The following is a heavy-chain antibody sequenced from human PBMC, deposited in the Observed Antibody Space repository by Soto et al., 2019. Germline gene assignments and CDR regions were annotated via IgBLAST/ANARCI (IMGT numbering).Heavy chain of an antibody. V-gene: IGHV2-5*02. J-gene: IGHJ4*02. CDR2: IYWDDDK. D-gene: IGHD3-3*01. CDR3: AHRVLRTVFGLVTTTAIYFDF. Sequence: QITLNESGPTVVRPTETLTLTCRFSGFSLTTSGVAVGWIRQSPGKAPEWLALIYWDDDKRYSASLKSSLTITKDTSKNQVVLTVSDLDPTDTATYYCAHRVLRTVFGLVTTTAIYFDFWGQGTPVAVSS. CDR1: GFSLTTSGVA.